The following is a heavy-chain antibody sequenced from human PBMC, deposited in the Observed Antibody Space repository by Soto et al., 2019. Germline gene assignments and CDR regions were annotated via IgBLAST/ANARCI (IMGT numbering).Heavy chain of an antibody. Sequence: GGSLRLSCAASGFTFSSFVMSWVRQAPGKGLEWVSDISSSGDRTYYSDSVKGRFTISRDKSKNTLYLQMNSLRAEDTAIYYCAKGGALSWYDYWGQGTLVTVSS. CDR3: AKGGALSWYDY. V-gene: IGHV3-23*01. D-gene: IGHD6-13*01. J-gene: IGHJ4*02. CDR2: ISSSGDRT. CDR1: GFTFSSFV.